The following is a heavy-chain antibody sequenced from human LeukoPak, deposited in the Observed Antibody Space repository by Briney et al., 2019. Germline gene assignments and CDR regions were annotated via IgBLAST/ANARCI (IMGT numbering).Heavy chain of an antibody. V-gene: IGHV3-21*01. D-gene: IGHD3-22*01. Sequence: PGGSLRLSCAASGFTFSTYSMTWVRQAPGKGLEWVSSISSGSSYIYYADPVKGRFTISRDNAKNSLYLQMNSLRAEDTSIYYCARENYYDGSGYSRDFDYWGQGTLVTVSS. J-gene: IGHJ4*02. CDR1: GFTFSTYS. CDR2: ISSGSSYI. CDR3: ARENYYDGSGYSRDFDY.